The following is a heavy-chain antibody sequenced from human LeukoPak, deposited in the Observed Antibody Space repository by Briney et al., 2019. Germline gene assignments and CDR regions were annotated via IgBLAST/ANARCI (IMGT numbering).Heavy chain of an antibody. V-gene: IGHV3-11*04. CDR3: ARDRGVVVPAMGYYFDY. CDR2: ITNRGSTI. D-gene: IGHD2-15*01. J-gene: IGHJ4*02. Sequence: PGGSLRLSCAASGFSLSDYYMSWIRQAPGKGLEWISYITNRGSTILYTDSVKGRFTISRDNARNSLYLQLNGLRAEDTAVYYCARDRGVVVPAMGYYFDYWGQGTLVTVSS. CDR1: GFSLSDYY.